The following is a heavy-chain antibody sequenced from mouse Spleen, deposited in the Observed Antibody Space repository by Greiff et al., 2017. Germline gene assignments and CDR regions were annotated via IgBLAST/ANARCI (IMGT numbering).Heavy chain of an antibody. D-gene: IGHD1-2*01. CDR3: ARRTTATLYYAMDY. J-gene: IGHJ4*01. CDR1: GYTFTDYN. CDR2: INPNNGGT. V-gene: IGHV1-22*01. Sequence: VQLKQSGPELVKPGASVKMSCKASGYTFTDYNMHWVKQSHGKSLEWIGYINPNNGGTSYNQKFKGKATLTVNKSSSTAYMELRSLTSEDSAVYYCARRTTATLYYAMDYWGQGTSVTVSS.